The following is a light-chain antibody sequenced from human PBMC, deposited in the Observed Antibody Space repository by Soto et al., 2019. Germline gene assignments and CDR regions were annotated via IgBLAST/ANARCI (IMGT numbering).Light chain of an antibody. J-gene: IGKJ1*01. CDR3: HQYGSSQTK. V-gene: IGKV3-20*01. CDR2: GTS. CDR1: QSISSRS. Sequence: EIVLTQSPGTLSLSPGERATLSCRASQSISSRSLAWYQQKPGQAPRLVIFGTSSRAIGIPDRFSASGSETDFTLTISRLEPEDFEVYYCHQYGSSQTKFGQGTKVDIX.